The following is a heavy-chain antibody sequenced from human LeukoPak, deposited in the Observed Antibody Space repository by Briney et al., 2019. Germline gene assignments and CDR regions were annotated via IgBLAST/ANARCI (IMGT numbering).Heavy chain of an antibody. CDR1: RDSLSCGRDS. V-gene: IGHV4-61*02. CDR2: FYTSLST. D-gene: IGHD2-2*02. CDR3: ARERPAAISNRYFDY. J-gene: IGHJ4*01. Sequence: TLPLACTVSRDSLSCGRDSWSWFRRPAGKGLEWIGRFYTSLSTNDTPSLKSHLTMSVSTSKNQFSMKLSSVTAADTAVYYCARERPAAISNRYFDYWGQGTLVTVSS.